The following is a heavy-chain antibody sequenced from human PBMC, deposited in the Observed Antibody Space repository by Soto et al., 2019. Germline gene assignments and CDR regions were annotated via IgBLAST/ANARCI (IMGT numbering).Heavy chain of an antibody. CDR2: IYYSGST. D-gene: IGHD3-22*01. J-gene: IGHJ5*01. Sequence: SETLSLTCTVSGGSISSGGYYWSWIRQHPGKGLEWIGYIYYSGSTYYNPSLKSRVTISVDTSKNQFSLKLSSVTAADTAVYYCATYDSSDYYSGSPIGWFDSWGQGTLVTVSS. CDR3: ATYDSSDYYSGSPIGWFDS. CDR1: GGSISSGGYY. V-gene: IGHV4-31*03.